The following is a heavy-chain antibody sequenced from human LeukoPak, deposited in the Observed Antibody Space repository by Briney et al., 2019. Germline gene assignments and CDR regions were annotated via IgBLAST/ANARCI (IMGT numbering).Heavy chain of an antibody. D-gene: IGHD2-15*01. CDR1: GYTFTGYY. J-gene: IGHJ4*02. Sequence: ASVKVSCKASGYTFTGYYMHWVRQAPGQGLEWMGWINPNSGGTNYAQKFQGRVTMTRDTSISTAYMELSRLRSGDTAVYYCARAPIGYCSGGSCERLYYFDYWGQGTLVTVSS. CDR2: INPNSGGT. CDR3: ARAPIGYCSGGSCERLYYFDY. V-gene: IGHV1-2*02.